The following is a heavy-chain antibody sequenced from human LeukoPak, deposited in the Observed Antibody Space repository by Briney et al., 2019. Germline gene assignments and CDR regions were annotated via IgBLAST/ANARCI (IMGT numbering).Heavy chain of an antibody. Sequence: GESLKISCKGSGYSFTSYWISWVRRMPGKGLEWIGIVHPGDSNIKYSPSFQGQVTLSADKSISTAYLQWSSLKASDTAMYYCARALYGYGMDVWGQGTTVTVSS. J-gene: IGHJ6*02. CDR3: ARALYGYGMDV. CDR1: GYSFTSYW. D-gene: IGHD2-15*01. CDR2: VHPGDSNI. V-gene: IGHV5-51*01.